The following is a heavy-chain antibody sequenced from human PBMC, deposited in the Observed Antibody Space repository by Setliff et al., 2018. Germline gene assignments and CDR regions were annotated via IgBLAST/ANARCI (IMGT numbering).Heavy chain of an antibody. V-gene: IGHV4-34*01. CDR3: ATMRNYYETGNYYSSRWFDP. CDR2: INHSGGI. CDR1: GGSFSGFY. D-gene: IGHD3-22*01. J-gene: IGHJ5*02. Sequence: SETLSLTCAVYGGSFSGFYWPWIRQSPGKGLEWIGEINHSGGIDYNPSLKSRVTISVGTSKNQFSLKLMSVTAADTAVYYCATMRNYYETGNYYSSRWFDPWGQGTLVTVSS.